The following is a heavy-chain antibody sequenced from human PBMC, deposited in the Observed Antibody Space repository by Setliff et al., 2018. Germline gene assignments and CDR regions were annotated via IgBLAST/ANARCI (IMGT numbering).Heavy chain of an antibody. CDR2: IIPMFGTT. CDR3: VREGVDSRSSTDYRYYMDV. J-gene: IGHJ6*03. V-gene: IGHV1-69*05. CDR1: GGTFSSYA. D-gene: IGHD3-22*01. Sequence: ASVKVSCKASGGTFSSYAIDWVRQAPGQGLEWMGGIIPMFGTTDYAQKFRGRVTIITDESTSTAFMQLSSLRSEDTAAYYCVREGVDSRSSTDYRYYMDVWGKGTTVTVSS.